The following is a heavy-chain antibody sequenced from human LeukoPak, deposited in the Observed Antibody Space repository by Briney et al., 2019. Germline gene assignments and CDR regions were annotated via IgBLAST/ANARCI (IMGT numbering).Heavy chain of an antibody. Sequence: GGSLRLSCAASGFIVSSNYMSWVRQAPGKGLEWVSSIYSGGSTYYADSVKGRYTISRHNPNTLCLQMNSLKTEDTAVYYCARIRLDYSETRIDSFDIWGQGTMVTVS. CDR3: ARIRLDYSETRIDSFDI. V-gene: IGHV3-53*04. D-gene: IGHD3-22*01. CDR2: IYSGGST. CDR1: GFIVSSNY. J-gene: IGHJ3*02.